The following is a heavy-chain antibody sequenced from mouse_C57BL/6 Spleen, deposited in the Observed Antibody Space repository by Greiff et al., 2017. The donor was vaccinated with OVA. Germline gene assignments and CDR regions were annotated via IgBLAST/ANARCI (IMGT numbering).Heavy chain of an antibody. Sequence: QVQLQQPGTELVKPGASVKLSCKASGYTFTSYWMHWVKQRPGQGLEWIGNINPSNGGTNYNEKFKSKARLTVDKSSSTAYMQLSSLTSDDSAVYYCARHDGYFDFDYWGQGTTLTVSS. V-gene: IGHV1-53*01. CDR2: INPSNGGT. D-gene: IGHD2-3*01. CDR3: ARHDGYFDFDY. CDR1: GYTFTSYW. J-gene: IGHJ2*01.